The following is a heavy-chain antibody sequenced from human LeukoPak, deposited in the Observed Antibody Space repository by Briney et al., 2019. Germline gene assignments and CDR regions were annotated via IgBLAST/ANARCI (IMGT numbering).Heavy chain of an antibody. CDR1: GFTFSSYW. D-gene: IGHD2-15*01. CDR3: ARDRGYCSGGSCYRYFDY. V-gene: IGHV3-7*03. Sequence: GGSLRLSCAASGFTFSSYWMSWVRQAPGKGLEWVANIKQDVSEKYYVDSVKSRFTISRDNAKNSLYLQMNSLRAEDTAVYYCARDRGYCSGGSCYRYFDYWGQGTLVTVSS. J-gene: IGHJ4*02. CDR2: IKQDVSEK.